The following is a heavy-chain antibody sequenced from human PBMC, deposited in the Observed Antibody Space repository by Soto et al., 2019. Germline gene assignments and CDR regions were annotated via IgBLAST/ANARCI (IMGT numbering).Heavy chain of an antibody. V-gene: IGHV1-69*12. CDR1: RGTFSRYT. CDR2: VIPIFHTP. J-gene: IGHJ4*02. CDR3: ATYDYVWGSYRYSEHFDY. Sequence: QVQLVQSGAAVKKPGSSVKVSCKASRGTFSRYTVRWVRQAPGQGLEWMGGVIPIFHTPNYAPKFHGRVTITADESTSTAYMELSSLRSEDTAVYYCATYDYVWGSYRYSEHFDYWGQGTLVTVSS. D-gene: IGHD3-16*02.